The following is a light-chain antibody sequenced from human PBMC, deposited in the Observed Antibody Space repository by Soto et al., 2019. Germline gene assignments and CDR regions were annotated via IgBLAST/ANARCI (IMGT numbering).Light chain of an antibody. CDR1: QTVSTY. Sequence: DIVLTQSPATLSLSPGERATLSCRANQTVSTYLAWYQQKPGKAPRLLIYDASNRATGIPVRLSGSGSGTDFTLTIRSLEPEDFAVYYCQHRNNWPTFGQGTKVDIK. CDR2: DAS. J-gene: IGKJ1*01. CDR3: QHRNNWPT. V-gene: IGKV3-11*01.